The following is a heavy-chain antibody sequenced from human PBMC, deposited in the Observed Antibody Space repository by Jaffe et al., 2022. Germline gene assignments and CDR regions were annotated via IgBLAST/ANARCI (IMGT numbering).Heavy chain of an antibody. D-gene: IGHD6-6*01. CDR2: TYYRSKWYN. CDR3: ARGTSSIPSTRRGLVNLDY. V-gene: IGHV6-1*01. Sequence: QVQLQQSGPGLVKPSQTLSLTCAISGDSVSSNSAAWNWIRQSPSRGLEWLGRTYYRSKWYNDYAVSVKSRITINPDTSKNQFSLQLNSVTPEDTAVYYCARGTSSIPSTRRGLVNLDYWGQGTLVTVSS. J-gene: IGHJ4*02. CDR1: GDSVSSNSAA.